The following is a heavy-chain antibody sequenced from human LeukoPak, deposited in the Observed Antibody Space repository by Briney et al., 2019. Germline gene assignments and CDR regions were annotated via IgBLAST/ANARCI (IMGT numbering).Heavy chain of an antibody. D-gene: IGHD6-6*01. CDR1: GYTFTDYY. Sequence: ASVTVSCTASGYTFTDYYMNWVRQAPGQGLEWMGWIHPNSGGTNYAQKFQGRVTMTRDTSISTAYMELSRLTSDDTAVYYCGRKSAARKTSEFDYWGQGTLVTVSS. CDR3: GRKSAARKTSEFDY. CDR2: IHPNSGGT. J-gene: IGHJ4*02. V-gene: IGHV1-2*02.